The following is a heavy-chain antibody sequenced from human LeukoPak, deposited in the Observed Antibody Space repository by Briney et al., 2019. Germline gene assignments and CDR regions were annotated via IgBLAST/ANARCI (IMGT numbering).Heavy chain of an antibody. CDR3: ARGGGLDV. D-gene: IGHD3-16*01. Sequence: GGSLRLSCAASGFTFSSNWMNWARQAPGKGLEWVASINHNGNVNYYVDTVKGRFTISRDNAKNSLYLQMSNLRAEDTAVYFCARGGGLDVWGQGATVTVSS. CDR1: GFTFSSNW. CDR2: INHNGNVN. V-gene: IGHV3-7*03. J-gene: IGHJ6*02.